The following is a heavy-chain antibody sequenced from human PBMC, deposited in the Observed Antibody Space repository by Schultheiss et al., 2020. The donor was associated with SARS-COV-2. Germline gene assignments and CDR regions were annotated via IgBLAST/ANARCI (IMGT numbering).Heavy chain of an antibody. J-gene: IGHJ6*02. CDR2: FDPEDGET. D-gene: IGHD3-22*01. CDR3: ARDPPLEINDSSGPDWGMDV. V-gene: IGHV1-24*01. CDR1: GYTLTELS. Sequence: ASVKVSCKVSGYTLTELSMHWVRQAPGKGLEWMGGFDPEDGETIYAQKFQGRVTMTEDTSTDTAYMELSSLRSEDTAVYYCARDPPLEINDSSGPDWGMDVWGQGTTVTVSS.